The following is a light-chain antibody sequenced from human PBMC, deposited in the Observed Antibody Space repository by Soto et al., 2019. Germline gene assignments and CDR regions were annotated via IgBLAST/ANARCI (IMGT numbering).Light chain of an antibody. CDR1: QRTDSW. Sequence: TPRASQRTDSWLTGYQQKPGKAAKLRIYDASSLESGVPSRFIGSGSGTEFTLTVYSLQPDDFATYYCQQYNSNPTFGQGTKVDIK. CDR3: QQYNSNPT. CDR2: DAS. J-gene: IGKJ1*01. V-gene: IGKV1-5*01.